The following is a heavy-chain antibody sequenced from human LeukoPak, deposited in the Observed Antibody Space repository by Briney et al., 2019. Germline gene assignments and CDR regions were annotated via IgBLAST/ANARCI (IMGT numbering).Heavy chain of an antibody. Sequence: ASVKVSCKASGGTFRNYGFTWVRQATGQGLEWMGWMNPNSGNTGYAQKFQGRVTMTRNTSISTAYMELSSLRSEDTAVYYCVRGYYDSSGYYFLSAFDIWGQGTMVTVSS. CDR1: GGTFRNYG. CDR2: MNPNSGNT. V-gene: IGHV1-8*02. D-gene: IGHD3-22*01. CDR3: VRGYYDSSGYYFLSAFDI. J-gene: IGHJ3*02.